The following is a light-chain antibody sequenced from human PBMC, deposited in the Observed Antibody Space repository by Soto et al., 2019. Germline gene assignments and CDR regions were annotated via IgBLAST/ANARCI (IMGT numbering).Light chain of an antibody. CDR2: GAS. Sequence: EIVLTRSPGTLSLSPVEIATLSCMASQSVSSSYLAWYQQKPGQAPRLLIYGASSRATGIPDRFSGSGSGTDFTLTISRLEPGDFAAYYCQQYGSSPRITFGQGTRLEIK. CDR1: QSVSSSY. J-gene: IGKJ5*01. V-gene: IGKV3-20*01. CDR3: QQYGSSPRIT.